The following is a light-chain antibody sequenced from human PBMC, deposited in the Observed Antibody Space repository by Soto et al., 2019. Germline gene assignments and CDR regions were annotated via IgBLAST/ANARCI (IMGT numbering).Light chain of an antibody. CDR2: AAS. V-gene: IGKV1-39*01. CDR3: QQSYSTPIT. CDR1: QSVDSW. J-gene: IGKJ5*01. Sequence: IQMTQSPSTLSASVGDRVTITCRASQSVDSWLAWYQQKPGKAPKLLIYAASSLQSGVPSRFSGSGSGTDFTLTISSLQPEDFATYYCQQSYSTPITFGQGTRLEIK.